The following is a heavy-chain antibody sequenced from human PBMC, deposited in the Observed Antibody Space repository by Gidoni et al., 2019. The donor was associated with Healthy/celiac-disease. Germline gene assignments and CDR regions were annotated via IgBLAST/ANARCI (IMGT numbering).Heavy chain of an antibody. Sequence: EVQLLESGGGLVQPGGSLRLSCAASGFTFSSYAMLWVRQAPGKGLEWVSDISGSGGSTYYADSVKGRFTISRDNSKNTLYLQMNSLRAEDTAVYYCAKDSSPGYYYYYGMDVWGQGTTVTVSS. V-gene: IGHV3-23*01. CDR3: AKDSSPGYYYYYGMDV. CDR1: GFTFSSYA. D-gene: IGHD6-13*01. CDR2: ISGSGGST. J-gene: IGHJ6*02.